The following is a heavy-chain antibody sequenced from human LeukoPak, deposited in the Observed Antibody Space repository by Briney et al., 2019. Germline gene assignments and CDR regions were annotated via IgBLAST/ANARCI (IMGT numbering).Heavy chain of an antibody. CDR3: ARDYDIVTGYDPFDI. J-gene: IGHJ3*02. CDR1: GFTFSSYS. D-gene: IGHD3-9*01. CDR2: ISSSSSYI. V-gene: IGHV3-21*01. Sequence: GGSLRLSCAASGFTFSSYSMNWVRQAPGKGLEWVSSISSSSSYIYYADSVKGRFTISRHHSKHTLYLQMNSLRAEDMGVYDCARDYDIVTGYDPFDIWGQGTMVTVSS.